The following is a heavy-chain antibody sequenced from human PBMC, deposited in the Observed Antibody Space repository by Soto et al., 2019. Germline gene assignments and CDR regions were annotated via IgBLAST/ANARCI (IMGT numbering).Heavy chain of an antibody. CDR2: ISYDGSNK. D-gene: IGHD2-21*02. CDR3: AKDPYDCGGDCAHYYYYGMDV. J-gene: IGHJ6*02. V-gene: IGHV3-30*18. CDR1: GFTFSSYG. Sequence: PGGSLRLSXAASGFTFSSYGMHWVRQAPGKGLEWVAVISYDGSNKYYADSVKGRFTISRDNSKNTLYLQMNSLRAEDTAVYYCAKDPYDCGGDCAHYYYYGMDVWGQGTTVTVSS.